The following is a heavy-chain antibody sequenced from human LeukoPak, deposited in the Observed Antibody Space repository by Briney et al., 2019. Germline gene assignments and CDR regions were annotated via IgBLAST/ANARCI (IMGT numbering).Heavy chain of an antibody. CDR1: GFTFSSYW. J-gene: IGHJ5*02. V-gene: IGHV3-74*01. D-gene: IGHD3-16*01. Sequence: QPGGSLRHSCAASGFTFSSYWMHWVRQAPGKGLVWVSRINSDGSSTSYADSVKGRFTISRDNAKNTLYLQMNSLRAEDTAVYYCARWGWQGWFDPWGQGTLVTVSS. CDR2: INSDGSST. CDR3: ARWGWQGWFDP.